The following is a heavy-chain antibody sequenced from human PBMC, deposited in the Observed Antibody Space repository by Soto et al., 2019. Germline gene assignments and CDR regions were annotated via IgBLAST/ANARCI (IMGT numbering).Heavy chain of an antibody. V-gene: IGHV1-3*01. Sequence: ASVKVSCKASGYTFTSYAMHWVRQAPGQRLEWMGWINAGNGNTKYSQKFQGRVTVTRDTSASTAYMELSSLRSEDTAVYYCARGIAPYYFDYWGQGTLVTVSS. CDR3: ARGIAPYYFDY. CDR2: INAGNGNT. CDR1: GYTFTSYA. J-gene: IGHJ4*02. D-gene: IGHD6-13*01.